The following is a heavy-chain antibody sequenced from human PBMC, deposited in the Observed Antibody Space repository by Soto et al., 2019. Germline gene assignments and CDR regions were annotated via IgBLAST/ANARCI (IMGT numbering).Heavy chain of an antibody. J-gene: IGHJ6*04. CDR2: MNPNSGNT. Sequence: QVQLVQSGAEVKKPGASVKVSCKASGYTFTSYDINWVRQATGQGLEWMGWMNPNSGNTGYAQKFQGRVTMTRNTPLSTASLNPGSLRSKDTAAYYCARAASIIAAAPYRMDLWGKATTVTFSS. D-gene: IGHD6-13*01. V-gene: IGHV1-8*01. CDR1: GYTFTSYD. CDR3: ARAASIIAAAPYRMDL.